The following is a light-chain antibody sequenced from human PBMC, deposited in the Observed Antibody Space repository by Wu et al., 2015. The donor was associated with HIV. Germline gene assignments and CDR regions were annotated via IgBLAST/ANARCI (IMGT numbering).Light chain of an antibody. CDR2: DAY. Sequence: EIVLTQSPATLSLSPGEGATLSCRASQSIGSSLGWYQQKPGQAPRLLIYDAYYRATGIPARFTGSGSGTHFTLTISSLEPEDFAVYYCQQRSNWPPYTFGQGTELEIK. CDR1: QSIGSS. V-gene: IGKV3-11*01. CDR3: QQRSNWPPYT. J-gene: IGKJ2*01.